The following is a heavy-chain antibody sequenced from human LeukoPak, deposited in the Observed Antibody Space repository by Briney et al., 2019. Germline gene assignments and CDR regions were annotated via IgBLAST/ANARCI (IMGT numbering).Heavy chain of an antibody. Sequence: ASVKVSCKASGYTFSNYCMHWARQAPGQGLEWMGGIIPIFGTANYAQKFQGRVTITADKSTSTAYMELSSLRSEDTAVYYCARATGDYYDSSGDYTNYYYMDVWGKGTTVTVSS. CDR3: ARATGDYYDSSGDYTNYYYMDV. CDR1: GYTFSNYC. CDR2: IIPIFGTA. D-gene: IGHD3-22*01. J-gene: IGHJ6*03. V-gene: IGHV1-69*06.